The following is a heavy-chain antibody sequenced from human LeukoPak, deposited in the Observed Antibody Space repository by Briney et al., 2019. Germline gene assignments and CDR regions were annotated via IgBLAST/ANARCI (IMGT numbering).Heavy chain of an antibody. J-gene: IGHJ4*02. CDR2: ISGSGGST. CDR3: AKLPYSSGWYWLDY. V-gene: IGHV3-23*01. D-gene: IGHD6-19*01. Sequence: PGGSLRLSCAASGFTFSSYAMSWVRQAPEKGLEWVSAISGSGGSTYYADSVKGRFTISRDNSKNTLYLQMNSLRAEDTAVCYCAKLPYSSGWYWLDYWGQGTLVTVSS. CDR1: GFTFSSYA.